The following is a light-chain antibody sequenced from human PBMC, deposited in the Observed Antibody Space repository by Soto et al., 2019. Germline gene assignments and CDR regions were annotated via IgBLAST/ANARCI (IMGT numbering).Light chain of an antibody. J-gene: IGLJ3*02. CDR3: SSYTSSSTSWV. V-gene: IGLV2-14*01. Sequence: QSALTQPASVSGSPGQSITISCTGTSNDIGGYNYVSWYQQHPGEAPKLIIYEVSNRPSGVSNRFSGSKSDNTASLTITGLQAEDEASYYCSSYTSSSTSWVFGGGTKLTVL. CDR2: EVS. CDR1: SNDIGGYNY.